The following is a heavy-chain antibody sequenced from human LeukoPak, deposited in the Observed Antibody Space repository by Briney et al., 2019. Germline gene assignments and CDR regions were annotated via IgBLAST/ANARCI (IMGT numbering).Heavy chain of an antibody. CDR2: IYYSGST. CDR3: ARDAMIVVDYFDY. V-gene: IGHV4-39*02. CDR1: GGSISSSSYY. D-gene: IGHD3-22*01. Sequence: SETLSLTCTVSGGSISSSSYYWGWIRQPPGKGLEWIGSIYYSGSTYYNPSPKSRVTISVDTSKNQFSLKLSSVTAADTAVYYCARDAMIVVDYFDYWGQGTLVTVSS. J-gene: IGHJ4*02.